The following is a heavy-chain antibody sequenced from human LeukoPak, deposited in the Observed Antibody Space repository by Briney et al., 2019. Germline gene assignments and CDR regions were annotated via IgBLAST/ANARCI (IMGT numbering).Heavy chain of an antibody. J-gene: IGHJ3*02. CDR3: ARAPMVRGVIGAFDI. D-gene: IGHD3-10*01. Sequence: SETLSLTCAVYGGSFSGYYWSWIRQPPGKGLEWIGEINHSGSTNYNPSLKSRVTISVDTSKNQFSLKLSSVTAADTAVYYCARAPMVRGVIGAFDIWGQGTVVTVSS. CDR1: GGSFSGYY. CDR2: INHSGST. V-gene: IGHV4-34*01.